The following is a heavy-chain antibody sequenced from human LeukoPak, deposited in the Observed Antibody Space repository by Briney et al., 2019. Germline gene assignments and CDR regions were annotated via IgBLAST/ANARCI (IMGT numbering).Heavy chain of an antibody. CDR1: GGSISSSSYY. CDR2: IYYGGST. Sequence: SETLSLTCTVSGGSISSSSYYWGWIRQPPGKGLEWIGSIYYGGSTYYNPSLKSRGTISVDTSKNQFSLKLSSVTAADTAVYYCARHLVLPASSTFDPWGQGILVTVSS. D-gene: IGHD2-2*01. CDR3: ARHLVLPASSTFDP. J-gene: IGHJ5*02. V-gene: IGHV4-39*01.